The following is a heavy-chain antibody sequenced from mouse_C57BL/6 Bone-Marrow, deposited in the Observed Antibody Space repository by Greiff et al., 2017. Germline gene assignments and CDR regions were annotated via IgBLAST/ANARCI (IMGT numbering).Heavy chain of an antibody. V-gene: IGHV1-69*01. D-gene: IGHD1-1*01. Sequence: QVQLQQPGAELVMPGASVKLSCKASGYTFTSYWMHWVKQRPGQGLEWIGEIDPSDSYTNYNQKFKGKSTLTVDKSSSTAYMQLSSLTSEDSAVYYCARGTTGAAYWGQGTLVTVSA. CDR3: ARGTTGAAY. CDR2: IDPSDSYT. CDR1: GYTFTSYW. J-gene: IGHJ3*01.